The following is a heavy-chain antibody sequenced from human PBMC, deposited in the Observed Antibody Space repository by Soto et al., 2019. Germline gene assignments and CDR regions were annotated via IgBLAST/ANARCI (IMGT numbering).Heavy chain of an antibody. V-gene: IGHV3-33*01. CDR1: GFTFSSYG. D-gene: IGHD2-2*01. J-gene: IGHJ3*02. CDR3: ARVASIVLAHDAFDI. Sequence: QVQLVESGGGVVQPGRSLRLSCAASGFTFSSYGMHWVSQAPGKGLEWVAVIWYDGSNKYYADSVKGRFTISRDNSKNTLYLQMNSLRAEDTAVYYSARVASIVLAHDAFDIWGQGTMVTVSS. CDR2: IWYDGSNK.